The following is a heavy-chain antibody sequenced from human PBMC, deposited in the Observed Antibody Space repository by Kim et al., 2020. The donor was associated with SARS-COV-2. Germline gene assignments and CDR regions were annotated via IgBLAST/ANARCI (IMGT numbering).Heavy chain of an antibody. CDR2: IFGSGNT. CDR3: ARKLLWFGDNGMDV. D-gene: IGHD3-10*01. V-gene: IGHV3-53*01. J-gene: IGHJ6*02. CDR1: GFSVSTND. Sequence: GGFLRLSCAASGFSVSTNDMSWVRQAPGKGLEWVASIFGSGNTYYADSAKGRFTISRDNSKNTLYLQMNSLRAEDTAAYHCARKLLWFGDNGMDVWGQGTAVTVSS.